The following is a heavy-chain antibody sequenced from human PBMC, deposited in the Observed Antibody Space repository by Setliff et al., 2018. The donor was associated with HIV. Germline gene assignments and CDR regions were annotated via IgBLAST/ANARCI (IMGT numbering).Heavy chain of an antibody. CDR1: GDSISTYY. CDR3: ASGNGPYYFDY. V-gene: IGHV4-59*01. J-gene: IGHJ4*02. CDR2: ISYSGST. Sequence: PSETLSLTCTVSGDSISTYYWSWIRQPPAKGLEWIGYISYSGSTKYNPSLNSRVTISVDTSKNQFSLKLSSVTAADTAAYYCASGNGPYYFDYWGQGTLVTVS. D-gene: IGHD1-1*01.